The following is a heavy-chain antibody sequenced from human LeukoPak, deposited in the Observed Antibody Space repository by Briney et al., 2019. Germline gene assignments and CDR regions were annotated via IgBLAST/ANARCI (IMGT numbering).Heavy chain of an antibody. CDR2: IIPILGIA. V-gene: IGHV1-69*04. CDR3: AAADHDYDFWSGYFDY. Sequence: SVKVSCKASGGTFSSYAISWVRQAPGQGLEWMGRIIPILGIANYAQKFQGRVTITADKSTSTAYMELSSLRSEDTAVYYCAAADHDYDFWSGYFDYWGQGTLVTVSS. CDR1: GGTFSSYA. D-gene: IGHD3-3*01. J-gene: IGHJ4*02.